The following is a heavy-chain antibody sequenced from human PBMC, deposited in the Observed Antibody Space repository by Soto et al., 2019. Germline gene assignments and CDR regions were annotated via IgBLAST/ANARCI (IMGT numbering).Heavy chain of an antibody. J-gene: IGHJ3*02. Sequence: KVSCKASGGTFSSYAISWVRQAPGQGLEWMGGIIPIFGTANYAQKLQGRVTITTDKSTSTAYMELSSLRSEDTAVYYCAFFKRGDCSSTSCHSDAFDIWGQGTMVTVSS. V-gene: IGHV1-69*05. CDR3: AFFKRGDCSSTSCHSDAFDI. CDR2: IIPIFGTA. CDR1: GGTFSSYA. D-gene: IGHD2-2*01.